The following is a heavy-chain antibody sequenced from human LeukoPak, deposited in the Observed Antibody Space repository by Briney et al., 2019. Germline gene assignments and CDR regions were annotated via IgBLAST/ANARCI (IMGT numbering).Heavy chain of an antibody. CDR2: ITSDSSSK. V-gene: IGHV3-48*02. Sequence: GGSLRLSCVASGFGFSFYSMNWVRQAPGKGLEWLSYITSDSSSKYDADSVKGRFTISRDNGKNSLYLQMNSLRDEDTAVYYCARDTSGWYNDAFDLWGQGTRVIVSS. CDR1: GFGFSFYS. CDR3: ARDTSGWYNDAFDL. D-gene: IGHD6-19*01. J-gene: IGHJ3*01.